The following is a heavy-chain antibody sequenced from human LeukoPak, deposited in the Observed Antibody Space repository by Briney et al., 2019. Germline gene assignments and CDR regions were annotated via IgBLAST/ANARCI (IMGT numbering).Heavy chain of an antibody. CDR3: RAYYYDSSGYTPFDY. V-gene: IGHV3-53*01. J-gene: IGHJ4*02. CDR2: IYSGGST. CDR1: GFTVSSNY. D-gene: IGHD3-22*01. Sequence: PGGSLRLSCAASGFTVSSNYMSWVRQAPGKGLEWVSVIYSGGSTYYADSVKGRFTISRDNSKNTLYLQMNSLKTEDTAVYYCRAYYYDSSGYTPFDYWGQGTLVTVSS.